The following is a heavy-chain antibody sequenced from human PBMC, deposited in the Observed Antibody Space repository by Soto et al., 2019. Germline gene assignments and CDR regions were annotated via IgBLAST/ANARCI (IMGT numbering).Heavy chain of an antibody. J-gene: IGHJ6*02. D-gene: IGHD1-1*01. CDR3: ATQKLEQPRMDV. CDR2: IDPSDSYT. V-gene: IGHV5-10-1*01. Sequence: PGESLKISCKGSGYSFTSYWISWVRQMPGKGLEWMGRIDPSDSYTNYSPSFQGHVTISADKSISTAYLQWSSLKASDTAMYYCATQKLEQPRMDVWGQGTTVTVSS. CDR1: GYSFTSYW.